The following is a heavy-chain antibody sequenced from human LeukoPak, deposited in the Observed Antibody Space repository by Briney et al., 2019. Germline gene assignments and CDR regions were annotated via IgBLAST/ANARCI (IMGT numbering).Heavy chain of an antibody. CDR2: IYYSGST. CDR1: GGSISSYY. D-gene: IGHD5-12*01. V-gene: IGHV4-59*01. J-gene: IGHJ4*02. CDR3: ARGLRFIYFDY. Sequence: SETLSLTCTVSGGSISSYYWSWIPQPPGKGLEWFGYIYYSGSTNYTPSLKCRVTISVDTSKNQLSQKLSSVTAADTAVYYCARGLRFIYFDYWGQGTLVTVSS.